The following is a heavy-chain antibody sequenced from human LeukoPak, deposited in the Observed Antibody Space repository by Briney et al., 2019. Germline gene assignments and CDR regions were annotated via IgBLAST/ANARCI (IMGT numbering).Heavy chain of an antibody. Sequence: ASVKVSCKASGGTFSSYAISWVRQAPGQGLEWMGWINPNSGGTNYAQKFQGRVTMTRDTSISTAYMELSRLRSDDTAVYYCARDVVVVAATAAGDAFDIWGQGTMVTVSS. V-gene: IGHV1-2*02. D-gene: IGHD2-15*01. J-gene: IGHJ3*02. CDR2: INPNSGGT. CDR3: ARDVVVVAATAAGDAFDI. CDR1: GGTFSSYA.